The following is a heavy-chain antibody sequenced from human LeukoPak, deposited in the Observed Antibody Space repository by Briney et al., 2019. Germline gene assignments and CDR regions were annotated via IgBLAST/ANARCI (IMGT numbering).Heavy chain of an antibody. V-gene: IGHV3-48*03. CDR1: GFTFSSYE. CDR3: AKAGTMSIAARPPDY. CDR2: ISSSGSTI. D-gene: IGHD6-6*01. Sequence: PGGSLRLSCAASGFTFSSYEMNWVRQAPGKGLEWVSYISSSGSTIYYADSVKGRFTISRDNAKNSLYLQMNSLRAEDTALYYCAKAGTMSIAARPPDYWGQGTLVTVSS. J-gene: IGHJ4*02.